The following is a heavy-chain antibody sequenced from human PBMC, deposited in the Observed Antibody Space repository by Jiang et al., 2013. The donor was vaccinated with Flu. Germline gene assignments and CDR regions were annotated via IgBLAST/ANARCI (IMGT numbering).Heavy chain of an antibody. CDR1: GFTFSNSA. V-gene: IGHV3-23*01. J-gene: IGHJ2*01. CDR3: AKTDPPCRGTKCYDWYFDL. CDR2: INNGGDST. D-gene: IGHD2-8*01. Sequence: QLLESGGGLVQPGGSLRLSCAASGFTFSNSAMSWVRQAPGKGLEWVSLINNGGDSTYYADSVKGRFTISRDNSKNTLYLHLNSLRAEDAAVYYCAKTDPPCRGTKCYDWYFDLWGRGTLVTVSS.